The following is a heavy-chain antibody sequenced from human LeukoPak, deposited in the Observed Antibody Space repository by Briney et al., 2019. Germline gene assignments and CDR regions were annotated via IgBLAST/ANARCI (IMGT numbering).Heavy chain of an antibody. V-gene: IGHV3-23*01. CDR2: ISGSGGRT. Sequence: GGSLRLSCAVSGFTLSNYGMSWVRQAPGKGLEWVAGISGSGGRTNYADSVKGRFTISRDNPKNTLYLQMNSLRADVTAVYYCTRDPNGDYVGAFDYWGQGTLVTVYS. CDR3: TRDPNGDYVGAFDY. D-gene: IGHD4-17*01. J-gene: IGHJ4*02. CDR1: GFTLSNYG.